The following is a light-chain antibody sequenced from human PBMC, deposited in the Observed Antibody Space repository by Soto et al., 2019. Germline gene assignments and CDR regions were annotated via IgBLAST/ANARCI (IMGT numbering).Light chain of an antibody. CDR2: DAS. J-gene: IGKJ4*01. V-gene: IGKV1D-13*01. CDR3: QQYDNYKPLT. CDR1: QGISTY. Sequence: IQLTQSPSFLYASVGDRVTITCRASQGISTYLAWYQQRPGKAPKLLIFDASSLESGTPPRFSGRRSGTQFTPTINGLQPDDFATYYCQQYDNYKPLTFGGGTKVDIK.